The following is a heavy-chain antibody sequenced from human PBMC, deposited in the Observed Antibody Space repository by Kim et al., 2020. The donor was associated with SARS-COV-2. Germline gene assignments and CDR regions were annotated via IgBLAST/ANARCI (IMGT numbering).Heavy chain of an antibody. V-gene: IGHV3-30-3*01. Sequence: GGSLRLSCAASGFTFSNYAMHWVRQAPGKGLEWVTLISYTGSDKYYADSVKGRFTISRDNSRNTLYLQMNSLRAEDTAVYYCARTPGYRSGWSLDYWCLGTLVTVSS. J-gene: IGHJ4*02. CDR2: ISYTGSDK. CDR1: GFTFSNYA. CDR3: ARTPGYRSGWSLDY. D-gene: IGHD6-19*01.